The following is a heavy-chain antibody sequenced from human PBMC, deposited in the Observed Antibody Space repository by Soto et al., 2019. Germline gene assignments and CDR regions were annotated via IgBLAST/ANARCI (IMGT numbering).Heavy chain of an antibody. CDR1: GGSISSGGYY. J-gene: IGHJ5*02. D-gene: IGHD2-15*01. CDR3: ARGAGYPIWFDP. CDR2: IYYSGST. V-gene: IGHV4-31*03. Sequence: SETLSLTCTVSGGSISSGGYYWSWIRQHPGKGLEWIGYIYYSGSTYYNPSLKSRVTISVDTSKNQFSLKLSSVTAADTAVYYCARGAGYPIWFDPWGQGTLVTVSS.